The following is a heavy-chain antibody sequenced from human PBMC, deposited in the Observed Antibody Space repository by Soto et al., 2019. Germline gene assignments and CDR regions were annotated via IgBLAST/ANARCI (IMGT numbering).Heavy chain of an antibody. Sequence: RASVKVSCKASGYTFTSYGISWVRQAPGQGLEWMGWINPNSGGTNYAQKFQGWVTMTRDTSISTAYMELSRLRSDDTAVYYCARDGDEAAAGIDYWGQGTLVTVSS. V-gene: IGHV1-2*04. D-gene: IGHD6-13*01. CDR3: ARDGDEAAAGIDY. CDR1: GYTFTSYG. J-gene: IGHJ4*02. CDR2: INPNSGGT.